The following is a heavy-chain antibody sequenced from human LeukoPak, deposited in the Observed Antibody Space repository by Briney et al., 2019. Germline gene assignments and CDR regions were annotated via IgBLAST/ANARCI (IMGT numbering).Heavy chain of an antibody. Sequence: AXXKVSCKASGYTFTGYYMHWVRQAPGKGLEWMGRINPNSGGKNYAQKLKGRVTINRDTKNRTAYMEMSRLRSDDTAVYYCATYYYDSSGYSTDYWGQGTLVTVSS. V-gene: IGHV1-2*06. D-gene: IGHD3-22*01. J-gene: IGHJ4*02. CDR1: GYTFTGYY. CDR2: INPNSGGK. CDR3: ATYYYDSSGYSTDY.